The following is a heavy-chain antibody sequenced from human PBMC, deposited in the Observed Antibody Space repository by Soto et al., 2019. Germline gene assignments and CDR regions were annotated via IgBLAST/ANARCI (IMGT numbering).Heavy chain of an antibody. CDR2: IDHTGST. CDR3: ARDHCGGDFGDYYYYGMHV. D-gene: IGHD2-21*02. J-gene: IGHJ6*02. Sequence: SETLSLTCTVSGVSIRRHYWGWIRQPPGKGLEWIGYIDHTGSTDYNPSLKSRVTMSLDTSRNQFSLNLSSVTAADTAVYHCARDHCGGDFGDYYYYGMHVCVQATTVTVS. V-gene: IGHV4-59*11. CDR1: GVSIRRHY.